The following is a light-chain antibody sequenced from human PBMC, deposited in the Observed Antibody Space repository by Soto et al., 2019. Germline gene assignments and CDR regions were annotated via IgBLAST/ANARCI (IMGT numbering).Light chain of an antibody. Sequence: SVGDRVTITCRASQSISSWLAWYQQKPGKAPKLLIYKASSLESGVPSRFSGSGSGTEFTLTISSLQPDDFATYYCQQYNSYPYTFGQGTKVDIK. CDR2: KAS. CDR3: QQYNSYPYT. CDR1: QSISSW. V-gene: IGKV1-5*03. J-gene: IGKJ2*01.